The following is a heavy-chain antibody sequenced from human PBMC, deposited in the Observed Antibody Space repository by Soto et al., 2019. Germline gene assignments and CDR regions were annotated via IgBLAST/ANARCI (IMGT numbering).Heavy chain of an antibody. Sequence: QVQLVQSGAEVKKPGSSVKVSCKASGGTFSSYAISWVRQAPGQGLEWMGGIIPIFGTANYAQKFQGRVTITADESTSTAYMELSGLRSEDTAVYYCARPKYCSGGSCYSGYFDYWGQGTLVTVSS. J-gene: IGHJ4*02. V-gene: IGHV1-69*01. CDR2: IIPIFGTA. D-gene: IGHD2-15*01. CDR1: GGTFSSYA. CDR3: ARPKYCSGGSCYSGYFDY.